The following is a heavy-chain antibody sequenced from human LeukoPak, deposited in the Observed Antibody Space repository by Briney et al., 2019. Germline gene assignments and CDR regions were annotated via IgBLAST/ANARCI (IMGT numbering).Heavy chain of an antibody. CDR1: GFTFSSYA. D-gene: IGHD6-19*01. V-gene: IGHV3-30-3*01. CDR2: ISYDGSNK. CDR3: ARGEKGRYSSGWYYFDY. J-gene: IGHJ4*02. Sequence: GRSLRLSCAASGFTFSSYAMHWVRQAPGKGLEWVAVISYDGSNKYYADSVKGRFTISRDNSKNTLYLQMNSLRAEDTAVYYCARGEKGRYSSGWYYFDYWGQGTLVTVSS.